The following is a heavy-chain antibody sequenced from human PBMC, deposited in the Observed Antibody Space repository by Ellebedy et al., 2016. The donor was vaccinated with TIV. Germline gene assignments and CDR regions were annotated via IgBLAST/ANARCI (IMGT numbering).Heavy chain of an antibody. V-gene: IGHV1-2*02. J-gene: IGHJ4*02. Sequence: AASVKVSCKASGYTFTRYYMHWVRQAPGQGLEWMGWINPKNGDTSYAQKFQGRVTMTRDPSISTAYMELSRLGSDGTAVYYCGRSGYGSGWSFDYWGQGTLVTVSS. CDR1: GYTFTRYY. CDR2: INPKNGDT. CDR3: GRSGYGSGWSFDY. D-gene: IGHD6-19*01.